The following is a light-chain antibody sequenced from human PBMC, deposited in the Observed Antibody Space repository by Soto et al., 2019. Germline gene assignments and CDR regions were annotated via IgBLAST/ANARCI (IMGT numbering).Light chain of an antibody. Sequence: QSALTQPPSASGSPGQSITISCTGTSSDVGGYNYVSWYQQHPGKAPKLMIYEVSTRPSGVPDRFSGSKSGNTASLTVSGHQAEDEADYYCSSYAGSHNVFGGGTKVTVL. CDR2: EVS. CDR1: SSDVGGYNY. J-gene: IGLJ2*01. CDR3: SSYAGSHNV. V-gene: IGLV2-8*01.